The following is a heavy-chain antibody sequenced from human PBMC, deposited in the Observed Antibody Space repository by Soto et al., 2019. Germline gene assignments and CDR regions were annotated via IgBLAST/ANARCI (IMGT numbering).Heavy chain of an antibody. CDR1: GGSISSYY. J-gene: IGHJ6*02. Sequence: SETLSLTCSVSGGSISSYYWSWIRQPPGKGLEWIGYIYYSVSTNYNPSLKSRVTISVDTSKNQFSLKLSSVTAADTAVYYCARHSPPMYDILTGTTIDPYYGMDVWGQGTTVTVSS. CDR2: IYYSVST. V-gene: IGHV4-59*08. CDR3: ARHSPPMYDILTGTTIDPYYGMDV. D-gene: IGHD3-9*01.